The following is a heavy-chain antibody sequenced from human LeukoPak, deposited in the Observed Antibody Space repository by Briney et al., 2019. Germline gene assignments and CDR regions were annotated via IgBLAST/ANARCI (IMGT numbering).Heavy chain of an antibody. J-gene: IGHJ6*03. Sequence: SQTLSLTRAISGDSVSSNSAAWNWIRQSPSRGLEWLGRTYYRSKWYDDYAVSVKSRITINPDTSKNQFSLQLNSVTPEDTAVYYCARVGEYSSSFDYYYYYMDVWGKGTTVTVSS. CDR3: ARVGEYSSSFDYYYYYMDV. V-gene: IGHV6-1*01. CDR2: TYYRSKWYD. CDR1: GDSVSSNSAA. D-gene: IGHD6-6*01.